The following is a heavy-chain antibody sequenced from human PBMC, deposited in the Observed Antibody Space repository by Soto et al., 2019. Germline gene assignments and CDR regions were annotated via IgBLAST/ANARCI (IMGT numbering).Heavy chain of an antibody. Sequence: SGPTLVNPTETLTLTCTFSGFSLTSPGMCVSWIRQSPGKALEWLALIERDDDDKYYSTSLKTRLTISKDTRKNQVVLTMANMEPADTATYYCARSIRGPRRFDGMDVWGQGTTVTVSS. V-gene: IGHV2-70*13. CDR1: GFSLTSPGMC. J-gene: IGHJ6*02. D-gene: IGHD3-10*01. CDR2: IERDDDDK. CDR3: ARSIRGPRRFDGMDV.